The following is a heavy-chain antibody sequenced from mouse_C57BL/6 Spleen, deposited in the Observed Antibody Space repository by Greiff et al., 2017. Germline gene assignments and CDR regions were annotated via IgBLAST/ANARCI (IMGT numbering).Heavy chain of an antibody. CDR3: ARGDYSNYDWFAY. V-gene: IGHV3-1*01. CDR2: ISYSGST. CDR1: GYSITSGYD. J-gene: IGHJ3*01. D-gene: IGHD2-5*01. Sequence: EVKLMESGPGMVKPSQSLSLTCTVTGYSITSGYDWHWIRHFPGNKLEWMGYISYSGSTNYNPYLKSRISITHDTSKNHFFLKLNSVTTEDTATYYCARGDYSNYDWFAYWGQGTLVTVSA.